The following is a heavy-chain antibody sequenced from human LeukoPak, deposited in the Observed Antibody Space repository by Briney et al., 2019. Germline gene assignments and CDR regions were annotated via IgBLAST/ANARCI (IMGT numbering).Heavy chain of an antibody. CDR1: GFSFSTQR. CDR2: INIDERIT. CDR3: ALTYYYDSSGYYGLDY. Sequence: GGSLRLSCAASGFSFSTQRMHWVRQAPGKGLVWVSYINIDERITGYADSVKGRFTISRDNAKNTLYLQMNSLRAEDTAVYYCALTYYYDSSGYYGLDYWGQGTLVTVSS. J-gene: IGHJ4*02. V-gene: IGHV3-74*01. D-gene: IGHD3-22*01.